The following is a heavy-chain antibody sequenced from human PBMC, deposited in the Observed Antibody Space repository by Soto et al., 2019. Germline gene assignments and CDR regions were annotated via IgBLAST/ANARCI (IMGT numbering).Heavy chain of an antibody. J-gene: IGHJ4*02. D-gene: IGHD3-3*01. CDR1: GGSISSYY. CDR3: ARASGVGRHYDFWSGYYYYFDY. Sequence: LSLTCTVSGGSISSYYWSWIRQPPGKGLEWIGYIYYSGSTNYNPSLKSRVTISVDTSKNQFSLKLSSVTAADTAVYYCARASGVGRHYDFWSGYYYYFDYWGQGTLVTVSS. CDR2: IYYSGST. V-gene: IGHV4-59*01.